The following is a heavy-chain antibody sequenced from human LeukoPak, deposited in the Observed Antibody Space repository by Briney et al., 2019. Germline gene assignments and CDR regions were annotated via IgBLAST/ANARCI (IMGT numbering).Heavy chain of an antibody. CDR3: ARGGVGATTGLLTYYYYYMDV. J-gene: IGHJ6*03. V-gene: IGHV4-59*01. CDR2: IYYSGST. CDR1: GGSISSYY. Sequence: SETLSLTCSVSGGSISSYYWSWIRQPPGKGLEWIGYIYYSGSTNYNPSLKSRVTISADTSKNQFSLKLSSVTAADTAVYYCARGGVGATTGLLTYYYYYMDVWGKGTTVTVSS. D-gene: IGHD1-26*01.